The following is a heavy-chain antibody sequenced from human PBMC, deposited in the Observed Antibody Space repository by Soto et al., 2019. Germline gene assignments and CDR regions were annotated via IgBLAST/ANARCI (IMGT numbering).Heavy chain of an antibody. J-gene: IGHJ4*02. D-gene: IGHD2-15*01. Sequence: GGSLRLSCAASGFTFSSYGMHWVRQAPGKGLEWVAVIWYDGSNKYYADSVKGRFTISRDNSKNTLYLQMNSLRAEDTAVYYCARDLVVVVAATGAFDYWGQGTLVTVSS. CDR1: GFTFSSYG. CDR2: IWYDGSNK. CDR3: ARDLVVVVAATGAFDY. V-gene: IGHV3-33*01.